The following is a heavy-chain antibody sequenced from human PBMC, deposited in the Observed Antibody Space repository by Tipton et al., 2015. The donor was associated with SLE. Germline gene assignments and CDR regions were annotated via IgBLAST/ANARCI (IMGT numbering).Heavy chain of an antibody. CDR1: GGSISSGSYY. CDR3: ARRGDYSSSWYVAFYYYMDV. Sequence: TLSLTCTVSGGSISSGSYYWSWIRQPAGKGLEWIGRIYTSGSTNYNPSLKSPVTISVDTSKNQFSLKLSSVTAADTAVYYCARRGDYSSSWYVAFYYYMDVWGKGITVTVS. CDR2: IYTSGST. J-gene: IGHJ6*03. D-gene: IGHD6-13*01. V-gene: IGHV4-61*02.